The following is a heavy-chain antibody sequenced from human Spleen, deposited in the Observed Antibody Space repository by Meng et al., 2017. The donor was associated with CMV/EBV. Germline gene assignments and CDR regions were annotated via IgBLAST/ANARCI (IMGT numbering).Heavy chain of an antibody. CDR3: AKDLPGYNEYDLGRSDDYGMDV. CDR1: GFGSTTYG. CDR2: IRHDGSNK. V-gene: IGHV3-30*02. J-gene: IGHJ6*02. D-gene: IGHD5-12*01. Sequence: GESLKISCVASGFGSTTYGMHWVRQAPGKGLEWVALIRHDGSNKYYGDSVKGRFTISRDNSKNTVYLQMNNLRGEDTAVYYCAKDLPGYNEYDLGRSDDYGMDVWGQGTRVTVSS.